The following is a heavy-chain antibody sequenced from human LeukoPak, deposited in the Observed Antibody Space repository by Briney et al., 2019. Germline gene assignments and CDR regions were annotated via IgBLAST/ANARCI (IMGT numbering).Heavy chain of an antibody. CDR3: ARDSYSSGWY. CDR1: GFTVSSNY. D-gene: IGHD6-19*01. CDR2: IYSGGST. V-gene: IGHV3-53*01. J-gene: IGHJ4*02. Sequence: PGGSLRLSCAASGFTVSSNYMSWVRQAPGKGPEWVSVIYSGGSTYYADSVKGRFTISRDSSKNTLYLQMNSLRAEDTAVYYCARDSYSSGWYWGQGTLVTVSS.